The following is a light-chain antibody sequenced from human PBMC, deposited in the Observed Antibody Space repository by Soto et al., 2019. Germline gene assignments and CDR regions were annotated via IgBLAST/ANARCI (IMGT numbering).Light chain of an antibody. V-gene: IGLV2-8*01. CDR1: SSDVGGYNY. J-gene: IGLJ1*01. CDR2: EVS. CDR3: SSYAGSNNPPYV. Sequence: QSVLTQPPSASGSPGQSVTISCTGTSSDVGGYNYVSWYQQHPGKAPKLMIYEVSKRPSGVPDRFSGSNSGNTASLTVSGLQAEDEADYYCSSYAGSNNPPYVFGTGTKLTVL.